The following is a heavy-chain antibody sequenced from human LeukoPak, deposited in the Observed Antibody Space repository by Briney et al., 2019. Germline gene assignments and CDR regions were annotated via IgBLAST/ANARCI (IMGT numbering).Heavy chain of an antibody. J-gene: IGHJ3*02. V-gene: IGHV1-8*01. CDR2: MNPASGNT. Sequence: ASVKVSCKASGYTFTSYVINWVRQATGQGLEWMGYMNPASGNTGYAQKFQGRVTMTTDTSISTAYMELSSLRSEDTAVHYCARVPREIASIWGQGTMVTVSS. D-gene: IGHD3-16*02. CDR1: GYTFTSYV. CDR3: ARVPREIASI.